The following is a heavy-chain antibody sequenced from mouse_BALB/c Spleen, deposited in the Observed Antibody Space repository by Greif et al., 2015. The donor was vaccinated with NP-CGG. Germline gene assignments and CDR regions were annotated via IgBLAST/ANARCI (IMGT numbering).Heavy chain of an antibody. V-gene: IGHV5-6-5*01. CDR2: ISSGGST. CDR1: GFTFSSYA. CDR3: ARGLQLLRYPDY. Sequence: EVKLVESGGGLVKPGGSLKLSCAASGFTFSSYAMSWVRQTPEKRLEWVASISSGGSTYYPDSVKGRFTISRDNARNILYLQMSSLRSEDTAMYYCARGLQLLRYPDYWGQGTTLTVSS. D-gene: IGHD1-1*01. J-gene: IGHJ2*01.